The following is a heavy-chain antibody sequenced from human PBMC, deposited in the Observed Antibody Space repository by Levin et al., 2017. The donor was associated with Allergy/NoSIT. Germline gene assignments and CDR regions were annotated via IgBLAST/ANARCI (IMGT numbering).Heavy chain of an antibody. J-gene: IGHJ6*02. V-gene: IGHV4-34*01. CDR2: INHSGST. D-gene: IGHD4-11*01. CDR1: GGSFSGYY. CDR3: ARGKGLPDV. Sequence: PSETLSLTCAVYGGSFSGYYWSWIRQPPGKGLEWIGEINHSGSTNYNPSLKSRVTISVDTSKNQFSLKLSSVTAADTAVYYCARGKGLPDVWGQGTTVTVSS.